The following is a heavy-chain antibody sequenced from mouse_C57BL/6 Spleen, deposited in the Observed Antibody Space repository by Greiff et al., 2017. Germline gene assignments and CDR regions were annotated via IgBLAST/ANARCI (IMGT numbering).Heavy chain of an antibody. CDR1: GYTFTSYW. V-gene: IGHV1-72*01. CDR3: ARLGVYYAYDVYAMDY. J-gene: IGHJ4*01. CDR2: IDPNSGGT. Sequence: QVQLQQSGAELVKPGASVKLSCTASGYTFTSYWMHWVQQRPGRGLEWIGRIDPNSGGTKYNEKVKSKGTLTVDKPSSKAYMQLSSLPSEECAVYYCARLGVYYAYDVYAMDYRGVGTSVTVSS. D-gene: IGHD2-2*01.